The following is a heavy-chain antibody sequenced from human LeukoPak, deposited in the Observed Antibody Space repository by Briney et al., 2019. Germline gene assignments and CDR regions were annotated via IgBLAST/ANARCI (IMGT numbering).Heavy chain of an antibody. CDR3: ATASRIQLWTRWWFDP. CDR2: INPNSGGT. Sequence: GASVKVSCKASGYTFTGYYMHWVRQAPGQGLEWMGWINPNSGGTNYAQKFQGRVTMTEDTSTDTAYMELSSLRSEDTAVYYCATASRIQLWTRWWFDPWGQGTLVTVSS. CDR1: GYTFTGYY. D-gene: IGHD5-18*01. J-gene: IGHJ5*02. V-gene: IGHV1-2*02.